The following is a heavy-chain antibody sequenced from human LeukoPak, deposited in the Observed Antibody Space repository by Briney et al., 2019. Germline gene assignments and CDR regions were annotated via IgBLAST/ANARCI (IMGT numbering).Heavy chain of an antibody. D-gene: IGHD3-22*01. Sequence: GGSLRLSCAASGFTFSSYSMNWVRQAPGKGLEWVSGISWNSGSIGYADSVKGRFTISRDNAKNSLYLQMNSLRAEDMALYYCAKALAGYSYLPDAFDNWGQGKMVNVSS. V-gene: IGHV3-9*03. CDR2: ISWNSGSI. CDR1: GFTFSSYS. CDR3: AKALAGYSYLPDAFDN. J-gene: IGHJ3*02.